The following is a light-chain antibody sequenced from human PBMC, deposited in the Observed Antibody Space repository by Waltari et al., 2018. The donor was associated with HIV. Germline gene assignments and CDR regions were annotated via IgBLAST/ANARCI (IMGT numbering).Light chain of an antibody. CDR2: AAS. CDR1: QNITTY. CDR3: QQSYSTPRT. V-gene: IGKV1-39*01. Sequence: DIQMTQSPSSLSASVGDRVTITCGASQNITTYLNWYQQKPGKAPKLLIYAASSLQSGFPSRFSGSGSGTDFTLAISSLQSEDFATYYCQQSYSTPRTFGQGTRVDTK. J-gene: IGKJ1*01.